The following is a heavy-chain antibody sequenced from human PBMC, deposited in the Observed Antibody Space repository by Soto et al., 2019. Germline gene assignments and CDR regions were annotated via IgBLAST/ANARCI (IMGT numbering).Heavy chain of an antibody. J-gene: IGHJ4*02. CDR3: ARDSPIGSTFSGYEAIDY. CDR2: ISAYNGNT. CDR1: GYTFTSYG. D-gene: IGHD5-12*01. Sequence: ASVKVSCKASGYTFTSYGISWVRQAPGQGLEWMGWISAYNGNTNYAQKFQGRVTITADKSTSTAYMELNSLRSEDTAVYYCARDSPIGSTFSGYEAIDYWGQGTLVTVSS. V-gene: IGHV1-18*01.